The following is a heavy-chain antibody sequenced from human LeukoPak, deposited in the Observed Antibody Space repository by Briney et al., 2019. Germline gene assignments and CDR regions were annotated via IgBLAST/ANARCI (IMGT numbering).Heavy chain of an antibody. CDR1: GGSISSYY. CDR2: IYYNGST. J-gene: IGHJ6*02. CDR3: ARQGSSWYYYYYGMDV. D-gene: IGHD6-13*01. V-gene: IGHV4-59*08. Sequence: PSETLSLTCTVSGGSISSYYWSWIRQPPGKGLEWIGYIYYNGSTNYNPSLKSRVTISVDTSKNQFSLKLSSVTAADTAVYYCARQGSSWYYYYYGMDVWGQGTTVTVSS.